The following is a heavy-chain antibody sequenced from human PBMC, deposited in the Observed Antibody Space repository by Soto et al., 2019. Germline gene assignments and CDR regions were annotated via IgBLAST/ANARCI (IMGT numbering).Heavy chain of an antibody. J-gene: IGHJ4*02. D-gene: IGHD6-19*01. CDR1: GFTFSSNA. CDR3: AKTPTVAGYNHFDS. Sequence: GGSLRLSCQASGFTFSSNAMHWVRQAPGKGLEWVAFISSDGSYKFFADSVKGRFTISRDNSKNTLFLEMNSLGAEDTALSLCAKTPTVAGYNHFDSWGQGALVTVSS. CDR2: ISSDGSYK. V-gene: IGHV3-30*18.